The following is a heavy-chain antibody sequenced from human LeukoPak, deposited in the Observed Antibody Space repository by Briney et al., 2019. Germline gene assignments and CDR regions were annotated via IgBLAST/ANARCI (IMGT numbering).Heavy chain of an antibody. V-gene: IGHV3-30*18. CDR3: ANSRSAYYFDY. J-gene: IGHJ4*02. D-gene: IGHD3-3*01. CDR1: GFTFSSYG. Sequence: PGRSLRLSCAASGFTFSSYGMHWVRQAPGKGLEWVAVISYDGSNKYYADSVKGRFTISRDNSKNTLYLQMSSLRAEDTAVYYCANSRSAYYFDYWGQGTLVTVSS. CDR2: ISYDGSNK.